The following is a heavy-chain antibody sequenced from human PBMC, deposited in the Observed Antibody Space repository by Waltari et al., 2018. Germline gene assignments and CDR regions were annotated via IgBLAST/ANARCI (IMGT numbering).Heavy chain of an antibody. V-gene: IGHV3-53*01. CDR1: GFTVSSKY. J-gene: IGHJ4*02. Sequence: EVQLVESGGGLIQPGGSLRLSCAASGFTVSSKYMSWVRQAPGKGLEWVSVLYSGGSTYYADSVKGRFTISRDNSKNTLYLQMNSLRAEDTAVYYCARAILYSSSWYFDYWGQGTLVTVSS. CDR2: LYSGGST. CDR3: ARAILYSSSWYFDY. D-gene: IGHD6-13*01.